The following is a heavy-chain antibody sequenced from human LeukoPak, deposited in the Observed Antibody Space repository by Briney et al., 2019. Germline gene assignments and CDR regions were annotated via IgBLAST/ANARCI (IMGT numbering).Heavy chain of an antibody. V-gene: IGHV4-39*01. Sequence: SETLSLTCTVSGGSISSSSYYWGWIRQPPGKGLEWIGSIYYSGSTYYNPSLNSRVTISVDTSKNQFSLKLSSVTAADTAVYYCARAILTGYFGEKGWFDPWGQGTLVTVSS. CDR3: ARAILTGYFGEKGWFDP. CDR1: GGSISSSSYY. D-gene: IGHD3-9*01. CDR2: IYYSGST. J-gene: IGHJ5*02.